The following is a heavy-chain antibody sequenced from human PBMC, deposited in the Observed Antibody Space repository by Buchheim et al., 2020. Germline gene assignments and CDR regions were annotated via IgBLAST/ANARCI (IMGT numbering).Heavy chain of an antibody. V-gene: IGHV3-23*01. CDR3: AKPRDTSAYYGSTNWYFDL. CDR2: ISGSGGAT. CDR1: GFTFSSYA. J-gene: IGHJ2*01. D-gene: IGHD3-22*01. Sequence: EVQLLESGGGLVQPGGSLRLSCAASGFTFSSYAMSWVRQAPGKGLEWVSGISGSGGATYYADSVKGRFTISRDNSKNTLFLQMNSLRAEDTAVYYCAKPRDTSAYYGSTNWYFDLWGRGTL.